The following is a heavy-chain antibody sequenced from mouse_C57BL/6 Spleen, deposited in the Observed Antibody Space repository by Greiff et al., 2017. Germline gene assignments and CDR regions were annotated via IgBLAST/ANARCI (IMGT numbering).Heavy chain of an antibody. Sequence: EVQLQQSGPELVKPGASVKISCKASGYTFTDYYMNWVKQSHGKSLEWIGDINPNNGGTSYNQKFKGKATLTVDKSSSTAYMELRSLPSEDSAVYYCARSNWGGYWGQGTTHTVSS. CDR1: GYTFTDYY. CDR3: ARSNWGGY. V-gene: IGHV1-26*01. CDR2: INPNNGGT. J-gene: IGHJ2*01. D-gene: IGHD4-1*01.